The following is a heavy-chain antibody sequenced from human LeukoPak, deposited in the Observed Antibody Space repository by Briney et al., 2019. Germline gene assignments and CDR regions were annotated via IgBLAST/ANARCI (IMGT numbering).Heavy chain of an antibody. CDR2: ISSSGSTI. V-gene: IGHV3-48*03. Sequence: GGSLRLSCTASGFTFSSYEMNWVRQAPGKGLEWVSYISSSGSTIYYADSVKGRFTISRDNSKNTLYLQMNSLRAEDTAVYYCAKVEQWLVRGGGFDYWGQGTLVTVSS. CDR1: GFTFSSYE. CDR3: AKVEQWLVRGGGFDY. J-gene: IGHJ4*02. D-gene: IGHD6-19*01.